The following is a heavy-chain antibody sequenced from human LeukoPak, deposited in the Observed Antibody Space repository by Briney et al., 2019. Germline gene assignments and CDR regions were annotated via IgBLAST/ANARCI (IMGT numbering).Heavy chain of an antibody. V-gene: IGHV3-30*02. CDR3: AKALAVAADY. Sequence: PGGSLRLSCAASGFTFSSYGMHWFRQAPGKGLEWVAFIRYDGSNKNYADSVKGRFTISRDNSKNTLYLQMNSLRAEDTAVYYCAKALAVAADYWGQGTLVTVSS. CDR2: IRYDGSNK. CDR1: GFTFSSYG. J-gene: IGHJ4*02. D-gene: IGHD6-19*01.